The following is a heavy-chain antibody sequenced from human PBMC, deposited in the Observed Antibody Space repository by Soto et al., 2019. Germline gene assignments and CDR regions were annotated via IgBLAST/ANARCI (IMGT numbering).Heavy chain of an antibody. Sequence: QVRLQESGPGLVEPSGTLSLTCAVSGDSVSSSSCWSWVRQAPGKELEWIGEIYHSGTFNYNPSLASRVSVSVDKARNQLSLNLKSVTAADTAVYYCVRSVPAATWQYSGMDVWGQGTTVTVSS. CDR2: IYHSGTF. CDR3: VRSVPAATWQYSGMDV. J-gene: IGHJ6*02. V-gene: IGHV4-4*02. CDR1: GDSVSSSSC. D-gene: IGHD2-2*01.